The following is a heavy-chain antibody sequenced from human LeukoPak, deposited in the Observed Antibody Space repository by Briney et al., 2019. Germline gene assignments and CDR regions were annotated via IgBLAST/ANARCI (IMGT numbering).Heavy chain of an antibody. CDR2: INPNSGGT. CDR1: GYTFTDYY. D-gene: IGHD2-15*01. Sequence: GASVKVSCKASGYTFTDYYMHWVRQAPGQGLEWMGWINPNSGGTNYAQKFQGRVTVTRDTSISTAYMELSRLRSDDTAIYYCARDACSGGSCHSAFDYWGQGTLVTVSS. CDR3: ARDACSGGSCHSAFDY. J-gene: IGHJ4*02. V-gene: IGHV1-2*02.